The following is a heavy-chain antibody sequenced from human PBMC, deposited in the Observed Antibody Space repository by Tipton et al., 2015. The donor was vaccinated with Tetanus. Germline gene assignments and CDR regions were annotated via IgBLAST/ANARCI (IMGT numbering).Heavy chain of an antibody. CDR3: ARRGGGSTFDH. Sequence: LSLTCTVSGDSIDGGFKNWGWIRQQPGKGLEWIGYIDYRGNTYYNPSLKSRLTISLDTSKNQFSLRLSSLSAADTAVYFCARRGGGSTFDHWGQGTLVTVSS. J-gene: IGHJ4*02. V-gene: IGHV4-31*03. D-gene: IGHD1-26*01. CDR2: IDYRGNT. CDR1: GDSIDGGFKN.